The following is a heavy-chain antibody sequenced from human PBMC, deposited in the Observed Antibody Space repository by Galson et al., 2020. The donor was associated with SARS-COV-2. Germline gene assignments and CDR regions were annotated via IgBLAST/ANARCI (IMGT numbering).Heavy chain of an antibody. CDR1: GYSFTSYW. D-gene: IGHD3-9*01. CDR3: ASRYYDILTGWEGMDV. CDR2: IYPGDSDT. J-gene: IGHJ6*02. Sequence: GESLKISCKGSGYSFTSYWIGWVRQMPGKGLEWMGIIYPGDSDTRYSPSFQGQVTISADKSISTAYLQWSSLKASDTAMYYCASRYYDILTGWEGMDVWGQGTTVTVSS. V-gene: IGHV5-51*01.